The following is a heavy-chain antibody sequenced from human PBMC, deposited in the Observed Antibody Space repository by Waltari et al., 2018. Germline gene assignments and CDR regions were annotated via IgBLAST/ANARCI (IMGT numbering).Heavy chain of an antibody. CDR3: AREVGGSSWSTTPRGDAFDI. Sequence: QLQLRESGPGLLKPSETLSLTCSVSGDSIGSGYYYWGWIRQAPGKGLEWIGSIYFAGSTYDNPSLNSRLTIAVDTSKNQFSLRLGSVTAADTAVYYCAREVGGSSWSTTPRGDAFDIWGQGTMVTVSS. J-gene: IGHJ3*02. CDR1: GDSIGSGYYY. V-gene: IGHV4-39*07. CDR2: IYFAGST. D-gene: IGHD6-13*01.